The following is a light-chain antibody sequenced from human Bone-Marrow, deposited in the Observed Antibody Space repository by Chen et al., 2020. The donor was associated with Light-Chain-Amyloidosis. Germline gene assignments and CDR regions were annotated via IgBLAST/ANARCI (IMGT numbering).Light chain of an antibody. CDR3: QSYQGSSQGV. CDR1: SGSIATNY. V-gene: IGLV6-57*01. J-gene: IGLJ3*02. CDR2: EDD. Sequence: NFMLTQPHSVSESPGKTVIISCTRSSGSIATNYVQWYQQRPGSSPTTVIYEDDQRPSGVPDRFSGSIARSSNSASLTISGLKTEEEADYYCQSYQGSSQGVFGGGTKLTVL.